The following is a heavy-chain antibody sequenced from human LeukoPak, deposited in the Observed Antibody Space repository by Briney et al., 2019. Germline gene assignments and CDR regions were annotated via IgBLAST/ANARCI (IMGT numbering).Heavy chain of an antibody. J-gene: IGHJ3*01. CDR1: GGSISSANW. CDR2: IHHSGST. D-gene: IGHD2-8*02. V-gene: IGHV4-4*02. Sequence: SETLSLTCAVSGGSISSANWWSWVRQPPGKGLEWIGEIHHSGSTNHNPSLRSRVTISVDKSNNQFSLRLSSVTAADTAVYHCARHCCTGPSKRVFDFWGQGTMVTVSS. CDR3: ARHCCTGPSKRVFDF.